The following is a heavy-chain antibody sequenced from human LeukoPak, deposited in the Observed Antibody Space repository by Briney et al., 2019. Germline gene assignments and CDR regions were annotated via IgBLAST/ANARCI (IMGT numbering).Heavy chain of an antibody. CDR3: ARDPSLWSSGWDFDY. J-gene: IGHJ4*02. CDR1: GYNFIDYY. V-gene: IGHV1-2*04. D-gene: IGHD6-19*01. Sequence: GASVKVSCKTSGYNFIDYYIHWVRQAPGQGLEWMGWINPNNGGTNYAQKFQAWVTMTRDTSISTAYMELSRLTSDDTAVYYCARDPSLWSSGWDFDYWGQGTLVTVSS. CDR2: INPNNGGT.